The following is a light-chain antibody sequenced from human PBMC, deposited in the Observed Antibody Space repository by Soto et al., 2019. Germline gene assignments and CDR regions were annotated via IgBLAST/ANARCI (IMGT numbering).Light chain of an antibody. CDR3: CLYIGATTYV. V-gene: IGLV2-23*02. J-gene: IGLJ1*01. CDR1: SSDVGTYDL. CDR2: EVT. Sequence: QSALTQAASVSGTPGQSITISCTGTSSDVGTYDLVSWYQQHPGKAPKLMIYEVTKRPSGVSNRFSGSKSGNTASLTISGLQAEDEADYYCCLYIGATTYVFGTGTKLTVL.